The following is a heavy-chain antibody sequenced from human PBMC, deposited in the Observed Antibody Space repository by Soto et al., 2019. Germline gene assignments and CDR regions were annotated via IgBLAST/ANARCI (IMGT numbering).Heavy chain of an antibody. J-gene: IGHJ3*02. CDR3: ARAKYRYNWNDGGAFDI. CDR1: GGTFSSYA. D-gene: IGHD1-1*01. CDR2: IIPIFGTA. Sequence: ASVKVSCKASGGTFSSYAISWVRQAPGQGLEWMGGIIPIFGTANYAQKFQGRVTITADESTSTAYMELSSLRSEDTAVYYCARAKYRYNWNDGGAFDIWGKGTMVTVS. V-gene: IGHV1-69*13.